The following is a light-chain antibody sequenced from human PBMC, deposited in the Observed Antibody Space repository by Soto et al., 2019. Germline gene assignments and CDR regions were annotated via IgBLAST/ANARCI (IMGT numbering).Light chain of an antibody. V-gene: IGKV1-5*01. CDR2: DGF. Sequence: DIRMTHSPSTLSASVGDRVTITCRASQSISRWLAWYQQKPGKAPNLLIHDGFSLESGVPSRFSGSGSGTEFTLTITSLQPDDFATYYCQQYHTSWTFGHGTKVDIX. CDR1: QSISRW. CDR3: QQYHTSWT. J-gene: IGKJ1*01.